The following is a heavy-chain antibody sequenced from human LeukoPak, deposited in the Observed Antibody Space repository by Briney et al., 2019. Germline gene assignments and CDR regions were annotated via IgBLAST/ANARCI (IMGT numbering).Heavy chain of an antibody. Sequence: PGRSLRLSCAASGFTFSSYGMHWVRQAPGKGLEWVAVISYDGNKKYYADSVKGRFTISRDNSKNTLYLQMNSLRAEDTAVYYCARWKSLKGTFDYWGQGTLATVSS. V-gene: IGHV3-30*03. CDR3: ARWKSLKGTFDY. D-gene: IGHD1-7*01. J-gene: IGHJ4*02. CDR1: GFTFSSYG. CDR2: ISYDGNKK.